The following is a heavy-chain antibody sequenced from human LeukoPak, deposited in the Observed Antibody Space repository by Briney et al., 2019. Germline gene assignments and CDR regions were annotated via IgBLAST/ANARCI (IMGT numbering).Heavy chain of an antibody. D-gene: IGHD3-16*02. CDR2: IYPGDSDT. V-gene: IGHV5-51*01. J-gene: IGHJ4*02. CDR1: GYSFTSYW. Sequence: GESLKISCKGSGYSFTSYWIGWVRQMPGKGLEWMGIIYPGDSDTRYSPSFQGQVTISADKSISTAYLQWSSLKASDTAMYYCARGTVWESYRPYFDYWGQGTLVTVSS. CDR3: ARGTVWESYRPYFDY.